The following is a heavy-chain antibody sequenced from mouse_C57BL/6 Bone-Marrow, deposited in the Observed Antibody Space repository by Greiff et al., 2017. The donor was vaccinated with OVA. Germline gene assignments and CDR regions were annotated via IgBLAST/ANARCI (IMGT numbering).Heavy chain of an antibody. J-gene: IGHJ1*03. CDR1: GFTFSDYG. CDR3: ARPYYGSRKGYFDV. D-gene: IGHD1-1*01. Sequence: EVKLEESGGGLVKPGGSLKLSCAASGFTFSDYGMHWVRQAPEQGLEWVAYLSSGSSTIYYEDTVKGRFTLSRDNAKNTLFLQMTILRSEDTAMYYCARPYYGSRKGYFDVWGTGTTVTVSS. CDR2: LSSGSSTI. V-gene: IGHV5-17*01.